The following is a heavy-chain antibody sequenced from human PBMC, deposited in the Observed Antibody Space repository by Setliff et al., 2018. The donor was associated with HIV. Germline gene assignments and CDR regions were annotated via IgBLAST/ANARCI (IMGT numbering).Heavy chain of an antibody. J-gene: IGHJ4*02. CDR2: IYYSGST. D-gene: IGHD5-18*01. V-gene: IGHV4-59*11. CDR3: ARDYGYTYGYTFFAS. Sequence: TLSRPCTVSGGSISSHYWSWIRQPPGKGLEWIGYIYYSGSTNYSPSLKSRVSISVDPSNNQFSPKLSSATAADTAVYYCARDYGYTYGYTFFASWGQGTLVTVSS. CDR1: GGSISSHY.